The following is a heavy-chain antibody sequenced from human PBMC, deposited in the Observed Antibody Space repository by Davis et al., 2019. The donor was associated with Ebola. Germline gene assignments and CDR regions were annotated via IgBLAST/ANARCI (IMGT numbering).Heavy chain of an antibody. V-gene: IGHV4-59*01. CDR3: ARVTTVGARYGAFDI. CDR1: GGSISSYY. D-gene: IGHD1-26*01. Sequence: PSETLSLTCTVSGGSISSYYWSWIRQPPGKGLEWIGYIYFSGSTNYNFSLKSRVTTSVDTSKNQFSLNLSSVTAVDTAVYYCARVTTVGARYGAFDIWGQGTMVTVSS. J-gene: IGHJ3*02. CDR2: IYFSGST.